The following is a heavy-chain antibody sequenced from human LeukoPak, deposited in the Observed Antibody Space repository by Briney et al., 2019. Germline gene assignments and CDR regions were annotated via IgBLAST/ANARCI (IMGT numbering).Heavy chain of an antibody. V-gene: IGHV3-7*03. Sequence: GGSLRLSCAASGFTFSTYWMSWIRQAPGKGLEWVANIKHDGSEKYYVDSVKGRFTISRDNAKNSLYLQMNSLRAEDTALYYCAKDISPRYCSSTSCPRSGMDVWGQGTTVTVSS. D-gene: IGHD2-2*01. CDR3: AKDISPRYCSSTSCPRSGMDV. CDR2: IKHDGSEK. CDR1: GFTFSTYW. J-gene: IGHJ6*02.